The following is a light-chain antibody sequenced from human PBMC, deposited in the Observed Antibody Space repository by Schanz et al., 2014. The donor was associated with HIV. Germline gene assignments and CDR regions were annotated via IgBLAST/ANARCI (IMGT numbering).Light chain of an antibody. Sequence: QSVLTQPPSVSAAPGQRVTISCSGSAFNIGHNYVSWYQQFPGFTGTPPKLLIYSNNQRPSGVPDRFSGSKSGTSASLAITGLQAEDEADYYCQSYDSSLRVVVFGGGTKLTVL. V-gene: IGLV1-40*01. CDR3: QSYDSSLRVVV. CDR1: AFNIGHNY. CDR2: SNN. J-gene: IGLJ2*01.